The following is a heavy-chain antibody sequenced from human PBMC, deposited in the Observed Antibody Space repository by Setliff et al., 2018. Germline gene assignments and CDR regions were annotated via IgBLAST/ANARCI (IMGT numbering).Heavy chain of an antibody. D-gene: IGHD3-10*01. V-gene: IGHV4-39*07. CDR3: ARSGDYGSGRLSP. CDR1: GGSISSSSYY. J-gene: IGHJ5*02. Sequence: PSETLSLTCTVSGGSISSSSYYWSWIRQPPGKGLEWIGEINHSGSTNYNPSLKSRVTISVDTSKNQFSLKLTSVTAADTAVYYCARSGDYGSGRLSPWGQGTLVTVSS. CDR2: INHSGST.